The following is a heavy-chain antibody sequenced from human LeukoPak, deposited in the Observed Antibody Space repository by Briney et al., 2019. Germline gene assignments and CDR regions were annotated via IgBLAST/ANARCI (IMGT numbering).Heavy chain of an antibody. CDR3: ARGRYSYGYNWFYP. V-gene: IGHV4-34*01. D-gene: IGHD5-18*01. CDR2: INHSGST. J-gene: IGHJ5*02. CDR1: GGSFSGYY. Sequence: SETLSLTCAVYGGSFSGYYWSWIRQPPGKGLEWIGEINHSGSTNYNPSLKSRVTISVDTSKNQFSLKLSSVTAADTAVYYCARGRYSYGYNWFYPWGQGTLVTVSS.